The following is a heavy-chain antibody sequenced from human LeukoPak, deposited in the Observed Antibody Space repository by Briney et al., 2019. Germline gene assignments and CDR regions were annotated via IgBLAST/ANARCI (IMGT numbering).Heavy chain of an antibody. CDR1: GFTFSSYS. Sequence: GGSLRLSCAASGFTFSSYSMNWVRQASGKGLEWLSYISSGSSTIYYADSVKGRFTISRDNAKNSLYLQMTSLRAEDTAVYYCAKRTGGNMDVWGQGTTVTVSS. D-gene: IGHD1-1*01. J-gene: IGHJ6*02. CDR3: AKRTGGNMDV. CDR2: ISSGSSTI. V-gene: IGHV3-48*04.